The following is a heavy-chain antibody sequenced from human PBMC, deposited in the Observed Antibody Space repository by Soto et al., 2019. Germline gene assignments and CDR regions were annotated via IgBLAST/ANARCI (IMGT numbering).Heavy chain of an antibody. CDR3: ARDNTLRFLEWLDPRYYYYYYGMDV. CDR2: ISSSSSYI. J-gene: IGHJ6*02. Sequence: KTGGSLRLSCAASGFTFSSYSMNWVRQAPGKGLEWVSSISSSSSYIYYADSVKGRFTISRDNAKNSLYLQMNSLRAEDTAVYYCARDNTLRFLEWLDPRYYYYYYGMDVWGQGTTVTVS. D-gene: IGHD3-3*01. V-gene: IGHV3-21*01. CDR1: GFTFSSYS.